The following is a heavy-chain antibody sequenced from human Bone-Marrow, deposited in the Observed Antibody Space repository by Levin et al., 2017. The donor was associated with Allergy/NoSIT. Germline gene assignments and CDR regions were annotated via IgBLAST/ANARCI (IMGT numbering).Heavy chain of an antibody. CDR1: KINFTRYA. D-gene: IGHD3-16*01. J-gene: IGHJ4*02. Sequence: GGSLRLSCAASKINFTRYAMHWVRQAPGKGLEWVSVITFDGSKKYYADSVKGRFAISRDNSKNTLFLQMNTLRVEDTAVYYCVREFTAGSYYFDYWGQGTLVTVSS. CDR3: VREFTAGSYYFDY. V-gene: IGHV3-30*09. CDR2: ITFDGSKK.